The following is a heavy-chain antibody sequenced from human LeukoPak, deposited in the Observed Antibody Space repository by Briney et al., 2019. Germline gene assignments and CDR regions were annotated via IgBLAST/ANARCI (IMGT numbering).Heavy chain of an antibody. Sequence: PSETLSLTCAVYGGSFSGYYWSWIRQPPGKGLEWIGEINHSGSTNYNPSLKSRVTISVDTSKNQSSLKLSSVTAADTAVYYCARRVRGLKVYYYYYYMDVWGKGTTVTISS. V-gene: IGHV4-34*01. CDR2: INHSGST. J-gene: IGHJ6*03. CDR3: ARRVRGLKVYYYYYYMDV. D-gene: IGHD3-10*02. CDR1: GGSFSGYY.